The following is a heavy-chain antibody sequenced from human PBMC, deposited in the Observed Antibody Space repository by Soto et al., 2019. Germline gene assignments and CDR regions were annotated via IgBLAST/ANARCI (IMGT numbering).Heavy chain of an antibody. D-gene: IGHD3-16*02. V-gene: IGHV3-48*02. CDR2: ISGSGGSI. CDR1: GFTFSIFS. CDR3: ARGEGDYVWGSYRTYNWFDP. Sequence: GGSLRLSCAASGFTFSIFSMNWVRQAPGKGLECISGISGSGGSIYYADSVKGRFTISRDNAKNSLYLQMNSLRDEDTAVYYCARGEGDYVWGSYRTYNWFDPWGQGTLVTVSS. J-gene: IGHJ5*02.